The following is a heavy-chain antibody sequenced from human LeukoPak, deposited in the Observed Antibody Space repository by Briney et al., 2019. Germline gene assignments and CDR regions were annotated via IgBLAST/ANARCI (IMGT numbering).Heavy chain of an antibody. CDR2: IYYSGST. CDR1: GGSISSSSYY. V-gene: IGHV4-39*07. D-gene: IGHD3-22*01. J-gene: IGHJ4*02. Sequence: SETLSLTCTVSGGSISSSSYYWGWFRQPPGKGLEWIGSIYYSGSTYYNPSLKSRVTISVDTSKNQFSLKLSSVTAADTAVYYCAKASAMIVVVSKHFDYWGQGTLVTVSS. CDR3: AKASAMIVVVSKHFDY.